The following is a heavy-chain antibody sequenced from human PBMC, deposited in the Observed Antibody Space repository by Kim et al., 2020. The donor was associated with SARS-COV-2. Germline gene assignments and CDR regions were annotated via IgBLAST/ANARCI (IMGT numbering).Heavy chain of an antibody. Sequence: SVKVSCKASGGTFSSYAISWVRQAPGQGLEWIGMIIPILGIANYAQKFQGRVTITADKSTSTAYMELSSLISEDPAVYYCASMYCSSTSCYDEYNWFDPWGQGTLVTVSS. CDR1: GGTFSSYA. CDR3: ASMYCSSTSCYDEYNWFDP. CDR2: IIPILGIA. J-gene: IGHJ5*02. V-gene: IGHV1-69*04. D-gene: IGHD2-2*01.